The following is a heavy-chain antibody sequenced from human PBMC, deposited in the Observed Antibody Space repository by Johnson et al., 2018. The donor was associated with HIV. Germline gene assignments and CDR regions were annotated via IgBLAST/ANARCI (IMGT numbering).Heavy chain of an antibody. J-gene: IGHJ3*02. CDR1: GFTFSSYA. CDR2: ISSNGGST. CDR3: AGGYAMASDAFDI. D-gene: IGHD2-8*01. Sequence: VQLVESGGGVVQPGRSLRLSCAASGFTFSSYAMHWVRQAPGKGLEYVSAISSNGGSTYYANSVKGRFTISRDNSKNTLYLQMGSLRAEDTAVYYWAGGYAMASDAFDIWGKGTMVTVSS. V-gene: IGHV3-64*01.